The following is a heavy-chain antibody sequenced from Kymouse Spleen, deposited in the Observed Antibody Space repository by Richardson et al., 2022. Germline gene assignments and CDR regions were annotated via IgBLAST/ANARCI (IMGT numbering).Heavy chain of an antibody. J-gene: IGHJ2*01. V-gene: IGHV4-34*01. Sequence: QVQLQQWGAGLLKPSETLSLTCAVYGGSFSGYYWSWIRQPPGKGLEWIGEINHSGSTNYNPSLKSRVTISVDTSKNQFSLKLSSVTAADTAVYYCARGRGSSSWYFDLWGRGTLVTVSS. D-gene: IGHD6-6*01. CDR3: ARGRGSSSWYFDL. CDR1: GGSFSGYY. CDR2: INHSGST.